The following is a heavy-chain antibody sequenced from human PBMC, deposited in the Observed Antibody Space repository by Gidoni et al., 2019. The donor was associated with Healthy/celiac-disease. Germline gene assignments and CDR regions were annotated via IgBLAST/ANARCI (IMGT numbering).Heavy chain of an antibody. D-gene: IGHD4-17*01. Sequence: QVQLQESGPGLVKPSETLSLTCTVPGYSISSGYYWGWIRQPPGKGLEWIGSIYHSGSTYYNPSLKSRVTISVDTSKNQFSLKLSSVTAADTAVYYCARDASYGDYVGYWGQGTLVTVSS. CDR1: GYSISSGYY. J-gene: IGHJ4*02. V-gene: IGHV4-38-2*02. CDR2: IYHSGST. CDR3: ARDASYGDYVGY.